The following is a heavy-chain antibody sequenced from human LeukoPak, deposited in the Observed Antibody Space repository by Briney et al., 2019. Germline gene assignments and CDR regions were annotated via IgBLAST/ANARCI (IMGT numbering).Heavy chain of an antibody. J-gene: IGHJ6*02. V-gene: IGHV4-34*01. D-gene: IGHD3-10*01. CDR1: GGSFSGYY. CDR3: ARANYYGSGSYPLYYYYVMDV. CDR2: INQSGST. Sequence: PSETLSLTCAVYGGSFSGYYWSWIRQPPGKGLEWIGEINQSGSTNYNPSLKSRVTISVDTSKNQFSLKLSSVTAADTAVYYCARANYYGSGSYPLYYYYVMDVWGQGTTVTVSS.